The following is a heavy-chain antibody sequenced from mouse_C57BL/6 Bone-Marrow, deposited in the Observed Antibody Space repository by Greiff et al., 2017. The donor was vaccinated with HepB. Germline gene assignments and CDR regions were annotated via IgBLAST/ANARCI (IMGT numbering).Heavy chain of an antibody. V-gene: IGHV1-4*01. CDR3: SRSGGVTTPYYYAMDY. D-gene: IGHD2-3*01. CDR1: GYTFTSYT. J-gene: IGHJ4*01. Sequence: QVHVKQSGAELARPGASVKMSCKASGYTFTSYTMHWVKQRPGQGLEWIGYINPSSGYTKYNQKFKDKATLTAYKSSSTAYMQLSSLTSEDSAVYYCSRSGGVTTPYYYAMDYWGQGTSVTVSS. CDR2: INPSSGYT.